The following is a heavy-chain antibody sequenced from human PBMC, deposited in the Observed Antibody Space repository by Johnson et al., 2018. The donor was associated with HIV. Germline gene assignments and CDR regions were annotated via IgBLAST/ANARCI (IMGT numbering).Heavy chain of an antibody. D-gene: IGHD2/OR15-2a*01. V-gene: IGHV3-23*04. J-gene: IGHJ3*02. Sequence: VQLVESGGGLVQPGGSLRLSCAASGFTFRDFAMSWVRQAPGKGLAWVSAISGSGGSTYSADSVKGRFTISRDNSKNTLYLQMNSLRAEDTAVYYCAKGLIGAFDIWGQGTMVTVSS. CDR2: ISGSGGST. CDR1: GFTFRDFA. CDR3: AKGLIGAFDI.